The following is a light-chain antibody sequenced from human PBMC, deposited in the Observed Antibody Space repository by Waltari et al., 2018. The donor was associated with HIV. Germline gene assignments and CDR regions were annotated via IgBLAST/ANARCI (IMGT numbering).Light chain of an antibody. J-gene: IGLJ1*01. Sequence: QSVLTQPPSVSGAPGQRVTISCTGGASNIGAGYAVHWYQHLPRTAPKLLIFPNLVRPSGVPDRFSGSKSGTSASLTITGLQAEDEADYYCQSYDNSLTAYVFGTGTKVSVL. CDR1: ASNIGAGYA. CDR3: QSYDNSLTAYV. CDR2: PNL. V-gene: IGLV1-40*01.